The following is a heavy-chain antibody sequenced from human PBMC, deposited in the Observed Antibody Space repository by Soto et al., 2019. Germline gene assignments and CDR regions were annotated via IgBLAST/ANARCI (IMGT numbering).Heavy chain of an antibody. D-gene: IGHD6-19*01. CDR2: IVVGSGNT. J-gene: IGHJ3*02. Sequence: GASVKVSCKASGFTFTSSAVQWVRQARGQRLEWIGWIVVGSGNTNYAQKFQERVTITRDMSTSTAYMELSSLRSEDTAVYYCAADSEMAGIDAFDIWGQGTMVTVSS. CDR1: GFTFTSSA. CDR3: AADSEMAGIDAFDI. V-gene: IGHV1-58*01.